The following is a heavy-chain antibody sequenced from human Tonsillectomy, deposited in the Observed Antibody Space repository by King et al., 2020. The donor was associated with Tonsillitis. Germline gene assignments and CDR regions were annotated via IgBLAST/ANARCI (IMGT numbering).Heavy chain of an antibody. J-gene: IGHJ4*02. D-gene: IGHD6-19*01. CDR1: GFTFSTYS. Sequence: VQLVESGGGLVKPGGSLRLSCAASGFTFSTYSMTWVRQAPGKGLEWVSFISYSTDYIYYTDSVKGRFTVSRDNAKNSLYLHMNSLRAEDTAGYYCAGELEGQWLVQFFDSWGQGTLVTVSS. V-gene: IGHV3-21*01. CDR2: ISYSTDYI. CDR3: AGELEGQWLVQFFDS.